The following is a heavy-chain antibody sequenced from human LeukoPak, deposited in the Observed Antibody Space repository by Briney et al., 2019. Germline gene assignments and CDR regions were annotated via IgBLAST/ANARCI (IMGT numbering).Heavy chain of an antibody. V-gene: IGHV3-30-3*01. Sequence: GGSLRLPCAASGFTFSSYAMHWVCQAPGEGLEWVTVISYDGSNKYYADSVKGRFTISRDNSKNTLYLQMNSLRAEDTAVYYCARDRSASAIFPPDYWGQGTLVTVSS. CDR2: ISYDGSNK. CDR1: GFTFSSYA. CDR3: ARDRSASAIFPPDY. J-gene: IGHJ4*02. D-gene: IGHD3-3*01.